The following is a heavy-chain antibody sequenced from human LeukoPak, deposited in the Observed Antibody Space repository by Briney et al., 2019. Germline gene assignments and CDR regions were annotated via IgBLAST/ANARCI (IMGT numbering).Heavy chain of an antibody. J-gene: IGHJ4*02. D-gene: IGHD3-16*01. CDR3: AKDPDYVWGSYPSYFDY. V-gene: IGHV3-21*04. CDR1: GFTFSSYS. CDR2: ISSSSSYI. Sequence: PGGSLRLSCAASGFTFSSYSMNWVRQAPGKGLEWVSSISSSSSYIYYADSVKGRFTISRDNAKNSLYLQMNSLRAEDTAVYYCAKDPDYVWGSYPSYFDYWGQGTLVTVSS.